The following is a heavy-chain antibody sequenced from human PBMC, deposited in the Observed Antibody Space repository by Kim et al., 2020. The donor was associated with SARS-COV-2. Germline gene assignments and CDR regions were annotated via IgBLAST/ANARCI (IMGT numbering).Heavy chain of an antibody. J-gene: IGHJ3*02. V-gene: IGHV1-18*04. CDR1: GYTFTSYG. CDR3: ARDSRTGYSYGYPPDAFDI. Sequence: ASVKVSCKASGYTFTSYGISWVRQAPGQGLEWMGWISAYNGNTNYAQKLQGRVTMTTDTSTSTAYMELRSLRSDDTAVYYCARDSRTGYSYGYPPDAFDIWGQGTMVTVSS. D-gene: IGHD5-18*01. CDR2: ISAYNGNT.